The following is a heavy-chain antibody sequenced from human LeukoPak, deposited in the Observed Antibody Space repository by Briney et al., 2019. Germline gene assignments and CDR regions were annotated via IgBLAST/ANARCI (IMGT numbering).Heavy chain of an antibody. Sequence: GGSLRLSCAASGFTFSSYSMNWVRQAPGKGLEWVSYISSSSSTIYYADSVKGRFTISRDNAKNSLYLQMNGLRAEDTAVYYCASFPWDLRPTWGQGTLVSVAS. CDR2: ISSSSSTI. J-gene: IGHJ4*02. CDR3: ASFPWDLRPT. CDR1: GFTFSSYS. D-gene: IGHD1-26*01. V-gene: IGHV3-48*01.